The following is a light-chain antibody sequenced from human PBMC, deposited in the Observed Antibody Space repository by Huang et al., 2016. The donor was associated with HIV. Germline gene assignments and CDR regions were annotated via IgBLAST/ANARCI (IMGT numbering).Light chain of an antibody. CDR1: QSFKTN. CDR3: QQYDKWPPGT. J-gene: IGKJ2*02. Sequence: EIVMTQSPATLSVSPGERATLSCRASQSFKTNLAWYQQKPGQAPRLLIYGTPTRATGIPVRFSGSGSATEFSLTISSLQSDDFAVYYCQQYDKWPPGTFGQGTKLEIK. V-gene: IGKV3-15*01. CDR2: GTP.